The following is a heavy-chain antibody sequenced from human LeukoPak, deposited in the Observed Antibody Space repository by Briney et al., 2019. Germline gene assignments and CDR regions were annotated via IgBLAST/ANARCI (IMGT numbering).Heavy chain of an antibody. V-gene: IGHV3-23*01. D-gene: IGHD6-13*01. J-gene: IGHJ4*02. CDR1: GFTFTSFA. CDR3: ARVSSSSWYEETDY. CDR2: ISGSGGST. Sequence: PGGSLRLSCAASGFTFTSFAMAWVRQAPGKGLDWVSGISGSGGSTHYADSAKGRFTISRDNSKNTLYLQMNSLRAEDTAVYFCARVSSSSWYEETDYWGQGTLVTVSS.